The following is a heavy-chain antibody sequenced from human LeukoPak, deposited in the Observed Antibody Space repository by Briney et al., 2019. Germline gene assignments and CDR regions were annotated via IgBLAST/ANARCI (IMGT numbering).Heavy chain of an antibody. D-gene: IGHD3-3*01. CDR1: GGSFSGYY. CDR3: ARGPYYDFWSGYYTDGFDY. J-gene: IGHJ4*02. V-gene: IGHV4-34*01. Sequence: KPSETLSLTCAVYGGSFSGYYWSWIRQHPGKGLEWIGEINHSGSTNYNPSLKSRVTISVDTSKNQFSLKLSSVTAADTAVYYCARGPYYDFWSGYYTDGFDYWGQGTLVTVSS. CDR2: INHSGST.